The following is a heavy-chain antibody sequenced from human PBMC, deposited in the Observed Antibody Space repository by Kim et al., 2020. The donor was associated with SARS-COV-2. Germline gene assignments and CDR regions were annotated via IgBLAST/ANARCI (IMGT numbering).Heavy chain of an antibody. Sequence: SETLSLTCTVSGGSISSSSYYWGWIRQPPGKGLEWIGSIYYSGSTYYNPSLKSRVTISVDTSKNQFSLKLSSVTAADTAVYYCASQNWNYGRALVYWGQGTLVTVSS. CDR2: IYYSGST. D-gene: IGHD1-7*01. V-gene: IGHV4-39*01. J-gene: IGHJ4*02. CDR1: GGSISSSSYY. CDR3: ASQNWNYGRALVY.